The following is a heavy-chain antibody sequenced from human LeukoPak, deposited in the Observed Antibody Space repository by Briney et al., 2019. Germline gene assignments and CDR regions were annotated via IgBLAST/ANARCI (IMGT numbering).Heavy chain of an antibody. V-gene: IGHV1-69*13. D-gene: IGHD3-3*01. CDR2: IMPIFDTA. J-gene: IGHJ4*02. Sequence: ASVKVSCKASGGTFSNYAISWVRQAPGQGLEWMGGIMPIFDTADYAQKFQGRITITADESTSTVYMELSSLRSEDTAVYYCAREEERIAIFGVTNSRFDYWGQGTLVTVSS. CDR1: GGTFSNYA. CDR3: AREEERIAIFGVTNSRFDY.